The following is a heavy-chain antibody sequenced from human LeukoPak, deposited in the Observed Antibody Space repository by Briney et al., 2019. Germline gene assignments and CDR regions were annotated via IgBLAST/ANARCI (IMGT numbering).Heavy chain of an antibody. CDR2: IFHRGTT. D-gene: IGHD3-10*01. CDR1: GYSISSGFY. CDR3: ARGYYGSGTYYEGGWFDP. Sequence: SETLSLTCSVSGYSISSGFYWGWIRQSPGMGLQWLGSIFHRGTTYYNPSLKSRISISLDTSLNQFSLNLESVAAADTAIYYCARGYYGSGTYYEGGWFDPWGQGTLVTVSS. V-gene: IGHV4-38-2*02. J-gene: IGHJ5*02.